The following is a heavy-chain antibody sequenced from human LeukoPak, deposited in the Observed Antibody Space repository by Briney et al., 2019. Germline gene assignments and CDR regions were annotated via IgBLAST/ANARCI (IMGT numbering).Heavy chain of an antibody. D-gene: IGHD6-6*01. CDR1: GGSISSSSYD. CDR3: ARQLRGSSSLFDP. CDR2: IYYSGRT. J-gene: IGHJ5*02. Sequence: SETLSLTCTVSGGSISSSSYDWGWIRQPRGKGLEWIGSIYYSGRTYYNPSLKSRVTISVDTSKNQFSLKLSSVTAAHTAVYYCARQLRGSSSLFDPWGQGTLVTVSS. V-gene: IGHV4-39*01.